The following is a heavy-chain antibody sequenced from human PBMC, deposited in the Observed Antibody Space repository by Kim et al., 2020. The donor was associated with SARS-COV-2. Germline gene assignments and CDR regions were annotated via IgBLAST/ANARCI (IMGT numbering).Heavy chain of an antibody. Sequence: GGSLRLSCATSGFNFDAYAIHWVRLVPGKGLEWVSLISRDGGDTYYVDSVKGRFTISRDSSKKSVFLQMNSLRSGDTALYYCVQGRQWLIINWGQGTQVTVSS. CDR2: ISRDGGDT. V-gene: IGHV3-43*02. CDR1: GFNFDAYA. CDR3: VQGRQWLIIN. D-gene: IGHD6-19*01. J-gene: IGHJ4*02.